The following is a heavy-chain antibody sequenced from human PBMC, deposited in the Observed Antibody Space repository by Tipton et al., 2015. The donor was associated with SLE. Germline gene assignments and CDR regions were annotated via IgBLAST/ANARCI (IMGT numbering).Heavy chain of an antibody. CDR2: IHHSGST. D-gene: IGHD2-15*01. Sequence: TLSLTCTVSGYSISSGYYWGWIRQPPGKGLEWIGSIHHSGSTYYNPSLKSRVTISVDTSKNQFSLKLSSVTAADTAVYYCARHMGGIVVVVAATLMGFDYWGQGTLVTVSS. V-gene: IGHV4-38-2*02. CDR1: GYSISSGYY. CDR3: ARHMGGIVVVVAATLMGFDY. J-gene: IGHJ4*02.